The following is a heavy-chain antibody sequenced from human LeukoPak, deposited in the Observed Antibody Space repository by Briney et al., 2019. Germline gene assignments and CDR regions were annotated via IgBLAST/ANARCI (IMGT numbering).Heavy chain of an antibody. V-gene: IGHV3-21*01. Sequence: GGSLRLSCAASGFTFSSYSMNWVRQAPGKGLEWVSSISSSSSYIYYADSVKGRFTISRDNAKNSLYLQMNSLRAEDTAVYYCARGTGVVPAAMGGGFDYWGQGTLVTVSS. J-gene: IGHJ4*02. CDR1: GFTFSSYS. CDR2: ISSSSSYI. CDR3: ARGTGVVPAAMGGGFDY. D-gene: IGHD2-2*01.